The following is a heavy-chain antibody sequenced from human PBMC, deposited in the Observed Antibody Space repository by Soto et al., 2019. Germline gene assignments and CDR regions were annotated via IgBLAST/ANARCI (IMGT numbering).Heavy chain of an antibody. CDR2: ISAYNGNT. Sequence: GASVKVSCKASGYTFTSYGISWGRQAPGQGLEWMGWISAYNGNTNYAQKLQGRVTMTTDTSTSTAYMELRSLRSDDTAVYYCARDALASWFGELLWFDPWGQGTLVTVSS. V-gene: IGHV1-18*01. J-gene: IGHJ5*02. CDR1: GYTFTSYG. D-gene: IGHD3-10*01. CDR3: ARDALASWFGELLWFDP.